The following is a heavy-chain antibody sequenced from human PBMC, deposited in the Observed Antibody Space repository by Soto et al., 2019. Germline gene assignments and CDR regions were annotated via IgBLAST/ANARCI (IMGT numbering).Heavy chain of an antibody. J-gene: IGHJ5*02. Sequence: GESLKISCRTSGYRFTSYWIAWVRQMPGKGLEWMGIIFPSDSDTRYSPSFQGQVTISADRSTSTVFLQWASLKASDTAVYFCALKDKRGYFNWLDPWGRGPLVTVSS. V-gene: IGHV5-51*01. CDR3: ALKDKRGYFNWLDP. D-gene: IGHD3-22*01. CDR2: IFPSDSDT. CDR1: GYRFTSYW.